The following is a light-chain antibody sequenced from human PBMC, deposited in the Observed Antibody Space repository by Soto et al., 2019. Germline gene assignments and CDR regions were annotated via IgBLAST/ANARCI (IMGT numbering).Light chain of an antibody. Sequence: EIVLTQSPDTLSLSPGERATLSCRASQSVRSSLAWYQQKPGQAPRLLIYDASNRATGIPARFSGSGSGTDFTLTISSLEPEDFATYYCQQSYSTPYTFGQGTKLEIK. CDR2: DAS. J-gene: IGKJ2*01. CDR3: QQSYSTPYT. CDR1: QSVRSS. V-gene: IGKV3-11*01.